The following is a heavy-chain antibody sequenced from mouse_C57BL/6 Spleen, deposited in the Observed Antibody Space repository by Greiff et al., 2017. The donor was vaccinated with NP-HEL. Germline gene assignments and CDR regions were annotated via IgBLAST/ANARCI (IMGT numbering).Heavy chain of an antibody. CDR1: GYAFSSSW. J-gene: IGHJ3*01. V-gene: IGHV1-82*01. CDR2: IYPGDGDT. CDR3: ARDDYDGEFAY. D-gene: IGHD2-4*01. Sequence: QVQLQQSGPELVKPGASVKISCKASGYAFSSSWMNWVKQRPGKGLEWIGRIYPGDGDTNYNGKFKGKATLTADKSSSTAYMQLSSLTSEDSAVYFCARDDYDGEFAYWGQGTLVTVSA.